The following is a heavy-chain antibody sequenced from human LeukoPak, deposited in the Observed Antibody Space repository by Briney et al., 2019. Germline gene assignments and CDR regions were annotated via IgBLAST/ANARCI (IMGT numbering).Heavy chain of an antibody. CDR2: IYRAGPT. J-gene: IGHJ3*02. Sequence: PGGSLSLSCAASGLTVSTNYMSWVRQAPGKGLNWVSVIYRAGPTYYADSVKGRFTISRDNSKNTLYLQMNSLRVEDTAVYYCARVSPSPGYSLTSFDIWGQGTMVTVSS. CDR3: ARVSPSPGYSLTSFDI. V-gene: IGHV3-53*01. D-gene: IGHD2-15*01. CDR1: GLTVSTNY.